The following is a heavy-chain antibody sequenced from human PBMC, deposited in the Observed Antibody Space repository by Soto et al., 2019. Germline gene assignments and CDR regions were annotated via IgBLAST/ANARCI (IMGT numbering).Heavy chain of an antibody. CDR2: ICNSGNT. CDR1: GGSLRSGNYC. CDR3: GRTDSSGSSAAWY. D-gene: IGHD3-22*01. Sequence: QVQLQESGPGLVKPSETLSLTATVSGGSLRSGNYCWTWIRQSPGKGLEWIGYICNSGNTKYNPALKSRVTISVDTSKNQFFLNLTSVTAADTAIYYCGRTDSSGSSAAWYWGRGAQVTVSS. J-gene: IGHJ4*02. V-gene: IGHV4-61*01.